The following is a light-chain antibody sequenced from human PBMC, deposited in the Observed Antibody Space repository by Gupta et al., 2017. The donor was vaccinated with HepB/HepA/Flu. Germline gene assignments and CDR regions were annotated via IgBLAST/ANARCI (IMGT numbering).Light chain of an antibody. CDR3: QQYNNWPRT. V-gene: IGKV3-15*01. CDR2: RAS. CDR1: QSVSSS. Sequence: EIVMTQSPATLSVSPGERVTLSCRASQSVSSSLAWYQQKPGQAPRLLIYRASTRATGIPARFSGSGSGTEFTLTMSSLQSEDFAVYYCQQYNNWPRTFGQGTKVEIK. J-gene: IGKJ1*01.